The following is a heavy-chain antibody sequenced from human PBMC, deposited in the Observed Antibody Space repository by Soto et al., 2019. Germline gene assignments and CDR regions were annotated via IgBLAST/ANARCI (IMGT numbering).Heavy chain of an antibody. CDR1: GYSISDGYY. V-gene: IGHV4-38-2*01. J-gene: IGHJ5*02. D-gene: IGHD3-22*01. Sequence: SETLSLTCAVSGYSISDGYYWGWVRQPPGKGLEWIGSIYRSGNTYYNPSLKSRVTISVDTSKNQFSLKLSSVTAADTAVYSCARAYYYEVAGWFDPWGPGTLVTVSS. CDR2: IYRSGNT. CDR3: ARAYYYEVAGWFDP.